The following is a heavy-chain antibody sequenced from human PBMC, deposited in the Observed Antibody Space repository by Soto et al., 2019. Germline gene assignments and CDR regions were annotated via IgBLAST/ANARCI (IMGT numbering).Heavy chain of an antibody. Sequence: PSETLSLTCAVYGGSFSGYYSSWVGQPTRKGLEWIGESNHCGSTNYNPSLKRRFIISADTSKNPYALNLKSVTAAAAASVCCARHGITGSHCDSFDIWGTVSMVTVS. J-gene: IGHJ3*02. V-gene: IGHV4-34*01. CDR2: SNHCGST. CDR3: ARHGITGSHCDSFDI. D-gene: IGHD1-26*01. CDR1: GGSFSGYY.